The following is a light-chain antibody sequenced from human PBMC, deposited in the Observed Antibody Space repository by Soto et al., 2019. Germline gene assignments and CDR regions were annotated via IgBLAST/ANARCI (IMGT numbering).Light chain of an antibody. CDR2: GNI. V-gene: IGLV1-40*01. CDR1: SSNIGAGYD. Sequence: QSVLTQPPSVSGAPGQTVTISCTGSSSNIGAGYDVHWYQQLPGTAPKLLIYGNINRPSGVPDRFSGSKSGSSASLAITGLQAKDEADYYCQSYDSSLVFGGGTKLTVL. CDR3: QSYDSSLV. J-gene: IGLJ2*01.